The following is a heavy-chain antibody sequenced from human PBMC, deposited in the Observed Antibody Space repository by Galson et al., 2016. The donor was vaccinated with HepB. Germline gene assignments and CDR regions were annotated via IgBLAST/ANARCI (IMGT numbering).Heavy chain of an antibody. CDR2: MRPAGDK. Sequence: SGFTFNDYDMHWVRQGRGESLEWVANMRPAGDKYYPGSVKGRFTVSRESAKNSFYLQMDSLRAGDSGVYFCASGPHWNHAYWGQGTLVTVSS. J-gene: IGHJ4*02. V-gene: IGHV3-13*01. CDR1: GFTFNDYD. D-gene: IGHD1-1*01. CDR3: ASGPHWNHAY.